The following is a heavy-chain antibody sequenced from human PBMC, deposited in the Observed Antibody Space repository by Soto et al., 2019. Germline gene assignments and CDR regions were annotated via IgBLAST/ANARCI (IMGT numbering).Heavy chain of an antibody. J-gene: IGHJ4*02. CDR3: AKDRRAGGNSAFYFDF. D-gene: IGHD3-16*01. CDR1: GFKFSNYA. CDR2: ISATGGGT. V-gene: IGHV3-23*01. Sequence: VGSLRLSCAASGFKFSNYAMSWVRQAPGKGLEWVSLISATGGGTYYADSVKGRFTISRDNSHNTLYLQVHSLTAEDTAVYYCAKDRRAGGNSAFYFDFWGQGAQVTVSS.